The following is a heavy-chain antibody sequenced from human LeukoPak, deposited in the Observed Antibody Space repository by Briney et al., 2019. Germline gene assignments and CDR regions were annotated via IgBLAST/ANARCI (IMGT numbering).Heavy chain of an antibody. D-gene: IGHD3-3*01. CDR3: ARWRDDYYYYYMDV. CDR2: IIPIFGTA. Sequence: GASVKVSXKASGGTFSSYAISWVRQAPGQGLEWMGGIIPIFGTANYAQKFQGRVTITADESTSTAYMELSSLRSEDTAVYYCARWRDDYYYYYMDVWGKGTTVTVSS. J-gene: IGHJ6*03. CDR1: GGTFSSYA. V-gene: IGHV1-69*13.